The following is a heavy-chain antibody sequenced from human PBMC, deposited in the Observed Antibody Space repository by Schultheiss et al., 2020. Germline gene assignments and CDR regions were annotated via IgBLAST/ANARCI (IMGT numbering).Heavy chain of an antibody. Sequence: SETLSLTCAVSGGSISSSNWWSWIRQPPGKGLEWIGEIYHTGTTYYSPSLKSRVAISVDTSKNQFSLKLSSVTAADTAVYYCARSRAALDYYYYGMDVWGQGTTVTVSS. CDR3: ARSRAALDYYYYGMDV. V-gene: IGHV4-4*02. CDR2: IYHTGTT. J-gene: IGHJ6*02. D-gene: IGHD2-15*01. CDR1: GGSISSSNW.